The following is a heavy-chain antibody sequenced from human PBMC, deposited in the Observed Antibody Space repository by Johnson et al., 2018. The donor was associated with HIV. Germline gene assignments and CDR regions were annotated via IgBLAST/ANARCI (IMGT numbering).Heavy chain of an antibody. CDR3: ARDSFIAVTLSDAFDI. V-gene: IGHV3-30-3*01. CDR1: GFAFSNYA. Sequence: QVQLVESGGGVVQPGGSLRLSCAASGFAFSNYAMHWVRQAPGKGLEWMAIISYDGSNESYADSVKGRFTLSRDNSTNTLYLPMSSLRAEDTALYYCARDSFIAVTLSDAFDIWGQGTVVTVSS. CDR2: ISYDGSNE. J-gene: IGHJ3*02. D-gene: IGHD6-19*01.